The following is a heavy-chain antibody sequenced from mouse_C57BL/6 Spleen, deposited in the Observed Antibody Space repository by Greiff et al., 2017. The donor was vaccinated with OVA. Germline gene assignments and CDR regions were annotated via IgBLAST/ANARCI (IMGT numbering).Heavy chain of an antibody. J-gene: IGHJ4*01. CDR1: GYSITSGYY. D-gene: IGHD1-1*01. Sequence: EVKLMESGPGLVKPSQSLSLTSSVTGYSITSGYYWNWIRQFPGNKLEWMGYISYDGSNNYNPSLKNRISITRDTSKNQFFLKLNSVTTEDTATYYCARGVLRNYAMDYWGQGTSVTVSS. V-gene: IGHV3-6*01. CDR3: ARGVLRNYAMDY. CDR2: ISYDGSN.